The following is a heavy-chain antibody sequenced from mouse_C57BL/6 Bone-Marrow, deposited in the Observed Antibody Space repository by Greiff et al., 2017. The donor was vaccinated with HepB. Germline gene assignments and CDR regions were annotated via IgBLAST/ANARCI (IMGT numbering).Heavy chain of an antibody. V-gene: IGHV5-6*01. Sequence: EVMLVESGGDLVKPGGSLKLSCAASGFTFSSYGMSWVRQTPDKRLEWVATISSGGSYTYYPDSVKGRFTISRDNAKNTLYLQMSSLKSEDTAMYYCARHPFITTVVDYAMDYWGQGTSVTVSS. CDR3: ARHPFITTVVDYAMDY. CDR2: ISSGGSYT. CDR1: GFTFSSYG. D-gene: IGHD1-1*01. J-gene: IGHJ4*01.